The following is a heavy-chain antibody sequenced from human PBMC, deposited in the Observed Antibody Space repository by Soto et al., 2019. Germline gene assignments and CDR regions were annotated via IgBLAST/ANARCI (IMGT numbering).Heavy chain of an antibody. J-gene: IGHJ5*02. V-gene: IGHV3-23*01. CDR2: IRARGGSS. CDR1: GFYFNSYA. Sequence: EVQLLESGGGLVQPGGSLRLACAASGFYFNSYAMVWVRQAPGKGLEWVAVIRARGGSSYLADSVKGRCTISIDNSKNVLSLELNNLRAEDTATSFCAKGSIEYRAAVDRWGQGTLVLVSS. CDR3: AKGSIEYRAAVDR. D-gene: IGHD5-12*01.